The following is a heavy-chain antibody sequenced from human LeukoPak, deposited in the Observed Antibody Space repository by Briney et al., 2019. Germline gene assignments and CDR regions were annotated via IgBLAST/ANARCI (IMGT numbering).Heavy chain of an antibody. J-gene: IGHJ6*02. D-gene: IGHD6-13*01. CDR1: GFRFSNFW. V-gene: IGHV3-7*04. CDR3: AREIPQQLVAMDV. Sequence: GGSLRLSCAASGFRFSNFWMSWVRQAPGKELECLGNIKQDGSEGYYVNSVKGRFTISRDNAKNSLSLQMNSLRVEDTAVYYCAREIPQQLVAMDVWGQGTTVTVSS. CDR2: IKQDGSEG.